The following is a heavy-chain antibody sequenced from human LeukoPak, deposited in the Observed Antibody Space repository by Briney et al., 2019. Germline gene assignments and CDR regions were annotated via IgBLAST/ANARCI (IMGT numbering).Heavy chain of an antibody. V-gene: IGHV3-66*01. CDR1: GFTFTSYW. CDR2: IYSDGTT. J-gene: IGHJ4*02. Sequence: GGSLRLSCAASGFTFTSYWMSWVRQAPGKGLEWVSVIYSDGTTYYADSVKGRFTISRDNSKNTLYLQMNNLRAEDTAVYYCARETTAPYRHFDYWGQGTLVTVSS. D-gene: IGHD4-17*01. CDR3: ARETTAPYRHFDY.